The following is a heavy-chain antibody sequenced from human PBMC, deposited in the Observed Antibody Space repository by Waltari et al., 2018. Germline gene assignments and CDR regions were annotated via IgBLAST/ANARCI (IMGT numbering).Heavy chain of an antibody. CDR2: IHGGKANT. D-gene: IGHD3-3*01. Sequence: QVQLVQSGAEVKKPGASVKVSCKASGYSFTTYPMCWVRQAPGQRPEWMGCIHGGKANTKNSQKFQGRVTITRDTSATTAYMEVSSLRFEDTAVYYCATNAATYYDFWSGYADWGQGTLVTVSS. CDR3: ATNAATYYDFWSGYAD. V-gene: IGHV1-3*01. CDR1: GYSFTTYP. J-gene: IGHJ4*02.